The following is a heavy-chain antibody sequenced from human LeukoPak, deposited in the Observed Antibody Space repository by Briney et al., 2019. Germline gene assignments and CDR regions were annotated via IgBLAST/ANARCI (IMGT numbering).Heavy chain of an antibody. J-gene: IGHJ4*02. CDR3: ANDPGDYDSSGYPGDY. CDR2: ISGSGGST. V-gene: IGHV3-23*01. Sequence: GGSLRLSCAASGFTFSSYAMSWVRQAPGKGLEWVSAISGSGGSTYYADSVKGRFTISRDNSKNTLYLQMNSLRAEDTAVYYCANDPGDYDSSGYPGDYWGQGTLVTVSS. CDR1: GFTFSSYA. D-gene: IGHD3-22*01.